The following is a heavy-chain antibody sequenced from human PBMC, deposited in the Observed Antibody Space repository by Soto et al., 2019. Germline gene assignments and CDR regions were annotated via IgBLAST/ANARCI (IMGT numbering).Heavy chain of an antibody. Sequence: GXSVKVSFKASGGFVISDPISWVRQAPGQGPEWIGGIIPVFNSPTYAEKFQGRVTITADESSRTAYLELTSLKSEDTAVYFCAKGEGQWELPLWGQGTQVTVSS. CDR3: AKGEGQWELPL. CDR1: GGFVISDP. CDR2: IIPVFNSP. D-gene: IGHD1-26*01. J-gene: IGHJ4*02. V-gene: IGHV1-69*13.